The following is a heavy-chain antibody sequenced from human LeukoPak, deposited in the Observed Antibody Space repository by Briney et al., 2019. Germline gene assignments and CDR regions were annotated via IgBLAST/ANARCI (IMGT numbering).Heavy chain of an antibody. V-gene: IGHV3-74*01. Sequence: GGSLRLSCAASGFTFSSYWMHWVRQAPGKGLVWVSRMNGDGRIITYADSVRGRFTISRDNAKKTLYLQMNSLRAEDTAVYYCARDLGYSSGHPFDYWGQGTPVAVSS. CDR1: GFTFSSYW. D-gene: IGHD5-18*01. J-gene: IGHJ4*02. CDR3: ARDLGYSSGHPFDY. CDR2: MNGDGRII.